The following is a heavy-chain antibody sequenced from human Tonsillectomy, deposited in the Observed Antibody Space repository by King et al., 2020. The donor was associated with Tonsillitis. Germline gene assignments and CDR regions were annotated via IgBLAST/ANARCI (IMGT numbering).Heavy chain of an antibody. CDR1: GDSISSYY. CDR2: FYYSGST. J-gene: IGHJ4*02. D-gene: IGHD3-22*01. Sequence: QLQESGPGLVKPSETLSLTCTVPGDSISSYYWSWIRQSPGKGLEWIGYFYYSGSTNFNPSLKSRVAMSVDTSKNQFSLRLSSVTAADTAVYYCARDGGGYYYDSSGYFDYWGQGALVTVAS. V-gene: IGHV4-59*01. CDR3: ARDGGGYYYDSSGYFDY.